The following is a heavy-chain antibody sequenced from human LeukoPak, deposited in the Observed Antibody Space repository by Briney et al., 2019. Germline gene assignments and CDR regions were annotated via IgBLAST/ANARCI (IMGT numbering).Heavy chain of an antibody. CDR1: GFTFSDCW. CDR2: IRQDDSEK. CDR3: ATDRKVGTWDPRFNY. D-gene: IGHD4-23*01. J-gene: IGHJ4*02. V-gene: IGHV3-7*01. Sequence: GGSLRLSCSASGFTFSDCWTMWVRQAPGKGLEWVGNIRQDDSEKNYVDSVKGRFTISRDTAKFSLYLQMNSLRAEDTANYCATDRKVGTWDPRFNYWGQGTLVTVSS.